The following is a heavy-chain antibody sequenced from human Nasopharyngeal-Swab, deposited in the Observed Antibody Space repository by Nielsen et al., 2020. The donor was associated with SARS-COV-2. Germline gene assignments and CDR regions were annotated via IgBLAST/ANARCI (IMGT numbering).Heavy chain of an antibody. D-gene: IGHD4-17*01. J-gene: IGHJ6*02. Sequence: WIRQPPGKGLEWVSVIYRGGSSTYYADSVKGRFTISRDNSKNTLYLQMNSLRAEDTAVYYCAKSTTVTRWGYYYYGMDVWGQGTTVTVSS. CDR3: AKSTTVTRWGYYYYGMDV. CDR2: IYRGGSST. V-gene: IGHV3-23*03.